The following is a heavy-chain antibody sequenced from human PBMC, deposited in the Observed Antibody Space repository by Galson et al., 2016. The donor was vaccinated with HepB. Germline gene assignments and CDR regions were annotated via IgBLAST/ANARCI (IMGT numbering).Heavy chain of an antibody. CDR1: GFIFKDYA. CDR2: ISWNSGSI. V-gene: IGHV3-9*01. Sequence: SLRLSCAASGFIFKDYAMHLVRQAPGKGLEWVSSISWNSGSIGYADSVKGRFTISSDNAKNSLYLQMNSLRAEDTAFYYCAQDKASMSVGATNFQHWGQGTLVTVSS. CDR3: AQDKASMSVGATNFQH. J-gene: IGHJ1*01. D-gene: IGHD1-26*01.